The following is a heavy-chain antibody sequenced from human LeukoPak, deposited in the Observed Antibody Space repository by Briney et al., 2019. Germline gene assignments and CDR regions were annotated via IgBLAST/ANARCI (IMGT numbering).Heavy chain of an antibody. Sequence: GGSLRLSCAASGFTFSGYSMNWVRQAPGKGLEWVSVISNSGPYIDYVDSVKGRFTISRDNAKNTLYLQMNGLRAEDTAVYYCARGLVPGFLDYWGQGTPVTVSS. CDR1: GFTFSGYS. V-gene: IGHV3-21*01. D-gene: IGHD4-11*01. CDR2: ISNSGPYI. J-gene: IGHJ4*02. CDR3: ARGLVPGFLDY.